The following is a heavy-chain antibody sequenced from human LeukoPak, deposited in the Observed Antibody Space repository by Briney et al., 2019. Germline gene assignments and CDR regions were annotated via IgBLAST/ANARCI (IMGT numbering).Heavy chain of an antibody. D-gene: IGHD4-11*01. CDR3: ARAPTSVSNPYYFDY. CDR1: GYSFSNYW. J-gene: IGHJ4*02. V-gene: IGHV5-51*01. CDR2: IYPGDSDT. Sequence: GESLKISCKVSGYSFSNYWIGWVRQMPRKGLEWMGIIYPGDSDTRYSPSFQGQVTISADKSITTGYLQWSSLKASDTAMYYCARAPTSVSNPYYFDYWGQGALVTVSS.